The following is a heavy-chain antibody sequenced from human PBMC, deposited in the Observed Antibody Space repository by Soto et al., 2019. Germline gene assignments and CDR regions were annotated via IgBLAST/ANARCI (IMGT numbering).Heavy chain of an antibody. CDR2: IIPILGIA. CDR3: EIIAAAGTPPYYYYGMDV. CDR1: GGTFSSYT. D-gene: IGHD6-13*01. J-gene: IGHJ6*02. V-gene: IGHV1-69*02. Sequence: QVQLVQSGAEVKKPGSSVKVSCKASGGTFSSYTISWVRQAPGQGLEWMGRIIPILGIANYAQKFQGRVTITADKSTSTAYMELSSLRSEDTAMYYCEIIAAAGTPPYYYYGMDVWGQGTTVTVSS.